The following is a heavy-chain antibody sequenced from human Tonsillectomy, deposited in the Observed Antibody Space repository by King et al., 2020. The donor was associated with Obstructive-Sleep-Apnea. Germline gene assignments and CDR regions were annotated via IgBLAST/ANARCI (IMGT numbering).Heavy chain of an antibody. CDR2: IHPSGST. Sequence: QLQESGPGLGKPSETLSLTCSVSGNTIIGGYDWGWIRQPPGKGPEWLGRIHPSGSTYHNPSLKSRGTLSVDTSKDQFSLRLNSVTAADTAVYYCARGRSGWSEYFQHWGQGTLVTVSS. D-gene: IGHD6-19*01. CDR3: ARGRSGWSEYFQH. V-gene: IGHV4-38-2*01. CDR1: GNTIIGGYD. J-gene: IGHJ1*01.